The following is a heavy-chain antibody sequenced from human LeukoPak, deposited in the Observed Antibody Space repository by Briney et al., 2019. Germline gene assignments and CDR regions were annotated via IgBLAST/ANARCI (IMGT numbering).Heavy chain of an antibody. J-gene: IGHJ5*02. CDR2: ISSSSSTI. CDR1: GFTFSSYS. D-gene: IGHD2-2*01. CDR3: AKTLTGSSTSARFDP. Sequence: GGSLRLSCAASGFTFSSYSMNWVRQAPGKGLEWVSYISSSSSTIYYADSVKGRFTISRDNSKNTLYLQMNSLRAEDTAVYYCAKTLTGSSTSARFDPWGQGTLVTVSS. V-gene: IGHV3-48*01.